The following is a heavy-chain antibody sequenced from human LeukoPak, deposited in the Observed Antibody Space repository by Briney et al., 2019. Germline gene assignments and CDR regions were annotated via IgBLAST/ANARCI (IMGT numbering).Heavy chain of an antibody. CDR2: ISWNSGSI. CDR1: GFTFDDYA. Sequence: GGSLRLSCAASGFTFDDYAMHWVRQAPGKGLEWVSGISWNSGSIGYTDSVKGRFTISRDNAKNSLYLQMNSLRAEDTAVYYCARDLYYDFWSGYPLYYYYYYGMDVWGQGTTVTVSS. V-gene: IGHV3-9*01. J-gene: IGHJ6*02. D-gene: IGHD3-3*01. CDR3: ARDLYYDFWSGYPLYYYYYYGMDV.